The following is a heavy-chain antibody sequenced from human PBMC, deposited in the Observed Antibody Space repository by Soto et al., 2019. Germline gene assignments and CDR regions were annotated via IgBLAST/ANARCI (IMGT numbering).Heavy chain of an antibody. J-gene: IGHJ4*02. CDR2: ISPSGGRA. D-gene: IGHD1-26*01. CDR3: ATRVGSLDH. CDR1: GYTFTSYY. Sequence: ASVKVSCKASGYTFTSYYVYWVRQAPGQGLEWMGLISPSGGRATYAQNFQGRVSVTRDTSTSTVYMELSSLRSEDTAVYYCATRVGSLDHWGQGTLVTVSS. V-gene: IGHV1-46*01.